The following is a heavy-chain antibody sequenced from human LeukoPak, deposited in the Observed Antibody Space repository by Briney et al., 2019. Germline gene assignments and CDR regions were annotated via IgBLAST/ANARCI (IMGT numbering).Heavy chain of an antibody. Sequence: GGSLRLSCAASGFTFSSYGMHWVRQAPGKGLEWVAVLSYDGSNKYYADSVKGRFTISRDNSKNTLYLQMNSLRAEDTAVYYCAKRLSRYSYGFLPDYWGQGTLVTVSS. J-gene: IGHJ4*02. CDR1: GFTFSSYG. D-gene: IGHD5-18*01. CDR3: AKRLSRYSYGFLPDY. V-gene: IGHV3-30*18. CDR2: LSYDGSNK.